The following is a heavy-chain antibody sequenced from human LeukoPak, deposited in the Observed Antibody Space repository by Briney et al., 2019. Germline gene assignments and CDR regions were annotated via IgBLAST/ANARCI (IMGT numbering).Heavy chain of an antibody. Sequence: GGSLRLSCAAPGFTFSSYGMHWVRQAPGKGLEWVAVISHDGSNKYYADSVKGRFTISRDNSKNTLYLQMNSLRAEDTAVYYCAKERSSGWYGRYFDYWGQGTLVTVSS. CDR1: GFTFSSYG. CDR2: ISHDGSNK. J-gene: IGHJ4*02. V-gene: IGHV3-30*18. D-gene: IGHD6-19*01. CDR3: AKERSSGWYGRYFDY.